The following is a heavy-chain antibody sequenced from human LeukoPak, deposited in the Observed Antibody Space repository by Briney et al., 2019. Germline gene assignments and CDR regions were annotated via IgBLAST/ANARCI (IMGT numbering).Heavy chain of an antibody. CDR3: ARVPYYDFQADAFDI. CDR1: VDSVCANCAA. J-gene: IGHJ3*02. Sequence: SQTLSLTCAISVDSVCANCAAWNWIRQSPSRGLEWLGRTYYRSKWYNDYAVSVKSRITINPDTSKNQFSLQLNSVTPEDTAVYYCARVPYYDFQADAFDIWGQGTMVTVSS. V-gene: IGHV6-1*01. D-gene: IGHD3-3*01. CDR2: TYYRSKWYN.